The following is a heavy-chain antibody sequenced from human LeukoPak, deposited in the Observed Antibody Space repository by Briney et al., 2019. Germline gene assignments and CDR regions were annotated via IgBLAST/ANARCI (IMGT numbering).Heavy chain of an antibody. CDR1: GFTFNTYG. CDR2: IWYDGSNT. CDR3: ARVLSDLRDDSFDV. Sequence: GGPLRLSCAASGFTFNTYGMHWVRQAPGKGLEWVALIWYDGSNTNYADSVKGRFTISRDNSKNTLYLQLNSLRAEDTAVYYCARVLSDLRDDSFDVWGQGTMVTVSS. J-gene: IGHJ3*01. V-gene: IGHV3-33*01.